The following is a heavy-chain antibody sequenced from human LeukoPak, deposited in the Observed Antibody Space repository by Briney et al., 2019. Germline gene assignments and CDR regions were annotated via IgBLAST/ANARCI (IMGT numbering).Heavy chain of an antibody. CDR1: GYTFTSYG. Sequence: VASVKVSCKASGYTFTSYGISWVRQAPGQGLEWMGWISAYNGNTYYAQKLQGRVTMTTDTSTSTAYMELRSLRSDDTAVYYCARVTPTYGGLDPFDYWGQGTLVTVSS. D-gene: IGHD4-23*01. V-gene: IGHV1-18*01. CDR3: ARVTPTYGGLDPFDY. J-gene: IGHJ4*02. CDR2: ISAYNGNT.